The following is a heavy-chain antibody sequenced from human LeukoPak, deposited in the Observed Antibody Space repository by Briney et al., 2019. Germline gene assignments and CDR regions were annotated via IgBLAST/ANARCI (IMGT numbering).Heavy chain of an antibody. J-gene: IGHJ3*02. CDR3: AKESGSYFDAFDI. CDR1: GFTFSSYA. Sequence: PGASLRLSCAASGFTFSSYAMSWVRLAPGKGLEWVSAISGSGGSTYYADSVKGRFTISRDNSKNTLYLQMNSLRAEDTAVYYCAKESGSYFDAFDIWGQGTMVTVSS. CDR2: ISGSGGST. D-gene: IGHD1-26*01. V-gene: IGHV3-23*01.